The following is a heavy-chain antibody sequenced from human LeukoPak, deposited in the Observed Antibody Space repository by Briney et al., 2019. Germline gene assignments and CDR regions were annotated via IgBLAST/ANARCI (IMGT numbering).Heavy chain of an antibody. Sequence: GGSLRLSCAVSGFGFSDAWMSWVRQAPGKGLEWVGRVKSKANGEKTDCAAPVKGRFSISRDDSKNTLFLQMYSLRTEDTGIYYCTTMSAIFGVVIPDYWGQGTLVSVSP. V-gene: IGHV3-15*01. CDR1: GFGFSDAW. D-gene: IGHD3-3*01. J-gene: IGHJ4*02. CDR2: VKSKANGEKT. CDR3: TTMSAIFGVVIPDY.